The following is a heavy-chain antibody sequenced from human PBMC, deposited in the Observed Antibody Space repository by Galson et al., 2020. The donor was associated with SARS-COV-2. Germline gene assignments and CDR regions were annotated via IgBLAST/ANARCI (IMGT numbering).Heavy chain of an antibody. D-gene: IGHD3-22*01. CDR3: AKDRGYYSGIDAFDF. Sequence: WVSAIGPSGGTTHYADSVKGRFTISRDNSKNTLYLQMNGLRAEDTALYYCAKDRGYYSGIDAFDFWGQGTMVTVSS. V-gene: IGHV3-23*01. CDR2: IGPSGGTT. J-gene: IGHJ3*01.